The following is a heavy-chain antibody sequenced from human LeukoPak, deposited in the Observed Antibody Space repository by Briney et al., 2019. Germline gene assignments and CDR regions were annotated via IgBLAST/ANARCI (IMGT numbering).Heavy chain of an antibody. CDR2: ISYDGSNK. D-gene: IGHD3-10*01. J-gene: IGHJ6*02. V-gene: IGHV3-30*18. CDR3: AKARYYYYGSGSYYNGGLLHYYGMDV. CDR1: GFTFSSYV. Sequence: PGRSLRLSCAASGFTFSSYVMHWVRQAPGKGLEWVAVISYDGSNKYYADSVKGRFTISRDNSKNTLYLQMNSLRAEDTAVYYCAKARYYYYGSGSYYNGGLLHYYGMDVWGQGTTVTVSS.